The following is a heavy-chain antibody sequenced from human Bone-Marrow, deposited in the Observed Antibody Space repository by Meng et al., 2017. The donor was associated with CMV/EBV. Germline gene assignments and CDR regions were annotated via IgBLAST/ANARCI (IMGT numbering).Heavy chain of an antibody. CDR1: GYTLTAYY. D-gene: IGHD3-3*01. J-gene: IGHJ4*02. Sequence: ASVKVSCKTSGYTLTAYYMHWVRQAPGEGLEWMGWINPNTGGTNYAQKFQGRITMTRDTSIRTAYMELSSLRSDDTAVYYCARAYDFWSGYYTYYFDYWDQGTLVTVSS. V-gene: IGHV1-2*02. CDR3: ARAYDFWSGYYTYYFDY. CDR2: INPNTGGT.